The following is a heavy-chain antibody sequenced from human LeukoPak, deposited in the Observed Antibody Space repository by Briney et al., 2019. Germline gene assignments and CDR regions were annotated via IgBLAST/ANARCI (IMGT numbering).Heavy chain of an antibody. J-gene: IGHJ5*02. D-gene: IGHD3-3*01. CDR1: GGSFSGYY. CDR2: INHSGST. CDR3: ARASYYDFWSGYYTMYNWFDP. Sequence: SETLSLTCAVYGGSFSGYYWSWIRQPPGKGLEWIGEINHSGSTNYNPSLKSRVTISVDTSKNQFSLKLSSVTAADTAVYYCARASYYDFWSGYYTMYNWFDPWGQGTLVTVSS. V-gene: IGHV4-34*01.